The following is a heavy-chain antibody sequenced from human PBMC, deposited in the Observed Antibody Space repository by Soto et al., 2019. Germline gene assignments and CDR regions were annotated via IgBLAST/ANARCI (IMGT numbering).Heavy chain of an antibody. Sequence: ASVRVSCKAAGGTFSSWAISWVRQAPGQGLEWMGGIIPIFGTANYAQKFQGRVTITADESTSTAYMELSNLRSEDTAVYYCARGGSPYDSSGYFGYWGQGTLVTVSS. D-gene: IGHD3-22*01. V-gene: IGHV1-69*13. CDR1: GGTFSSWA. J-gene: IGHJ4*02. CDR3: ARGGSPYDSSGYFGY. CDR2: IIPIFGTA.